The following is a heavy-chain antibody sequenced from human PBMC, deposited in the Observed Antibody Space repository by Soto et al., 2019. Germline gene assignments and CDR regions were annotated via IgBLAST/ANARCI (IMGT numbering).Heavy chain of an antibody. CDR1: GFTFSSYG. CDR2: ISYDGSNK. V-gene: IGHV3-30*18. Sequence: GGSLRLSCAASGFTFSSYGMHWVRQAPGKGLEWVAVISYDGSNKYYADPVKGRLTISRDNSKNTLYLQMNSLRAEDTAVYYCANSYYDYIWGSYRPFYFDYWGQGT. J-gene: IGHJ4*02. CDR3: ANSYYDYIWGSYRPFYFDY. D-gene: IGHD3-16*02.